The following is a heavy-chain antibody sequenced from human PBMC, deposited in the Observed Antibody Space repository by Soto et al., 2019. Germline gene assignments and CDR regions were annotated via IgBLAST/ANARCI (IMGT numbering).Heavy chain of an antibody. D-gene: IGHD1-26*01. CDR2: TRHDGSNT. V-gene: IGHV3-33*01. Sequence: QVQLVESGGGVVQPGRSLRLSCAASGFTFSGYGMHWVRQAPGKGLEWVAITRHDGSNTYYADSVRGRFTISRDDSKKTRYRQMDSLRAEDTAVYYCERDGVGATTFFGYFDYWGQGTLVTVSS. CDR3: ERDGVGATTFFGYFDY. CDR1: GFTFSGYG. J-gene: IGHJ4*02.